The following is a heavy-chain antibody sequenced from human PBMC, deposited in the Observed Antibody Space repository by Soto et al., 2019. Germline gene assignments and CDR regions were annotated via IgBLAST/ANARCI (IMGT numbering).Heavy chain of an antibody. D-gene: IGHD6-13*01. CDR2: INHSGST. CDR1: GGSFSGYY. V-gene: IGHV4-34*01. Sequence: PSETLSLTCAVYGGSFSGYYWSWIRQPPGKGLEWIGEINHSGSTNYNPSLKSRVTISADTSKNQFSLKLSSVTTADTAVYYCALAAAVPRYFDYWGQGTLVTVSS. J-gene: IGHJ4*02. CDR3: ALAAAVPRYFDY.